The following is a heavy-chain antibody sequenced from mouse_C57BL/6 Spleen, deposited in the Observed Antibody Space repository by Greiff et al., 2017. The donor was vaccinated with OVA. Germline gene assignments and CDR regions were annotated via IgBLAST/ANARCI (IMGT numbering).Heavy chain of an antibody. J-gene: IGHJ4*01. V-gene: IGHV1-26*01. CDR3: ARRLRRGAMDY. D-gene: IGHD1-1*01. CDR1: GYTFTDYY. Sequence: VQLQQSGPELVKPGASVKISCKASGYTFTDYYMNWVKQSHGKSLEWIGDINPNNGGTSYNQKFKGKATLTVDTSSSTSYMELRSLTSEDAAVYCCARRLRRGAMDYWGQGTSVTVSS. CDR2: INPNNGGT.